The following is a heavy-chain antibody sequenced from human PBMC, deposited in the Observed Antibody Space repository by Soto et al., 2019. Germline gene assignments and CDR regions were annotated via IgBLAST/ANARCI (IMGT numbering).Heavy chain of an antibody. J-gene: IGHJ4*02. Sequence: QITLKESGPTLVKPTQTLTLTCNFSGFSLSTSGVGVGWIRQPPGKALEWLALIYWDDDKRYSPSLKSRLTITKDTSKNQVVLTMTNMDPVDTASYYCVHIRYGSGLFDYWGQGTLVTVSS. CDR2: IYWDDDK. CDR3: VHIRYGSGLFDY. V-gene: IGHV2-5*02. CDR1: GFSLSTSGVG. D-gene: IGHD3-10*01.